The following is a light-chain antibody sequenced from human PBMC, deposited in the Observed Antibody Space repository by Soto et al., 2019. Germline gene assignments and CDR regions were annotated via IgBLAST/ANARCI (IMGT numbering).Light chain of an antibody. CDR3: QQYYDTLRT. CDR1: QSLLFRSNKKNY. Sequence: DIVMTQSPDSLAVSLGERATINCRSSQSLLFRSNKKNYLAWYQQKPGQPPKLLISWASSRESGVPDRFSGSGSGTDFTLTISSLQTEDVAVYYCQQYYDTLRTFGQWTKVEIK. V-gene: IGKV4-1*01. CDR2: WAS. J-gene: IGKJ1*01.